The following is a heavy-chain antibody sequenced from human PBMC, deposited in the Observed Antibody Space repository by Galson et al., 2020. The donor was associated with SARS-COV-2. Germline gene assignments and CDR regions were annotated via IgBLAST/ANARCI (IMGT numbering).Heavy chain of an antibody. D-gene: IGHD2-21*01. CDR2: IFSGGSA. Sequence: SETLSLTCSVSGGSISSGGYQWCWIRQPPGKGLEWIGYIFSGGSAYYNPSLKSRITISVDTSKNRFSLNLNSVTAADTAVYFCARGGWGGDFIDYWGQGPWSPSS. V-gene: IGHV4-30-4*08. CDR3: ARGGWGGDFIDY. J-gene: IGHJ4*02. CDR1: GGSISSGGYQ.